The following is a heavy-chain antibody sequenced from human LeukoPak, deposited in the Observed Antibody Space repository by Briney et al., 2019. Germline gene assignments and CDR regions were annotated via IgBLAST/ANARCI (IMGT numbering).Heavy chain of an antibody. V-gene: IGHV4-39*01. D-gene: IGHD6-13*01. CDR1: GDSITSSDHY. Sequence: SETLSLTCTLSGDSITSSDHYWVWIRQSPGKGLEWIGSIDYSGSTNYNPSLKSRVTISVDMSKNQFSLKLSSVTAADTAVYYCARRTGIAAAGDAFDIWGQGTMVTVSS. CDR3: ARRTGIAAAGDAFDI. CDR2: IDYSGST. J-gene: IGHJ3*02.